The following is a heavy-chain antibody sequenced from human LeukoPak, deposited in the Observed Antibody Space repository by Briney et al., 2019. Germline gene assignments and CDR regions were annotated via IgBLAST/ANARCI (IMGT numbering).Heavy chain of an antibody. Sequence: GGSLRLSCAASGFTFRTYSMNWIRQAPGKGLEWVSSISSSSSYIYYADSVKGRFTISRDNAKNSLYLQMNSLRAEDTAVYYCARWSGMATVTSDYWGQGTLVTVSS. CDR2: ISSSSSYI. V-gene: IGHV3-21*01. J-gene: IGHJ4*02. CDR3: ARWSGMATVTSDY. CDR1: GFTFRTYS. D-gene: IGHD5-24*01.